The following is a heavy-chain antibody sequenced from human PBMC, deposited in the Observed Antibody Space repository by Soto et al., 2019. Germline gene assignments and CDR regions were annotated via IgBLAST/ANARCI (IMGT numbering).Heavy chain of an antibody. CDR1: GGSVRSGSYY. Sequence: PSETLSLTCCVSGGSVRSGSYYWSWIRQPPGKGLEWIGYIYFSGSTDYNPSLKSRVTISVDTSKNQFSLKLSSLTAADTAVYYCARERTGDPTFFDYWGQGTLVTVSS. CDR2: IYFSGST. V-gene: IGHV4-61*01. CDR3: ARERTGDPTFFDY. D-gene: IGHD1-1*01. J-gene: IGHJ4*02.